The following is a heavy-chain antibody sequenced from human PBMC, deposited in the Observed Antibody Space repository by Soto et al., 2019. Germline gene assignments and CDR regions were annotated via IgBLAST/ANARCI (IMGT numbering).Heavy chain of an antibody. V-gene: IGHV3-30*18. Sequence: ALRLSCATSGFTFNNYALHWVRQAAGKGLEWVAVISYEGSKRDYADSVKGRFSISRDSSKDTVYLQMNNLRPDDSAVYYCAKTRIGLMVYVRKWPLDYWGLGTLVTVAS. D-gene: IGHD2-8*01. CDR3: AKTRIGLMVYVRKWPLDY. CDR1: GFTFNNYA. J-gene: IGHJ4*02. CDR2: ISYEGSKR.